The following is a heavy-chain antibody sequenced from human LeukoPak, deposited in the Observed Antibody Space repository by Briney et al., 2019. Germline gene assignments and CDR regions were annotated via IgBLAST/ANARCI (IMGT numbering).Heavy chain of an antibody. CDR2: ISYDGSNK. Sequence: GRSLRLSCAASGFTFSSYAMHWVRQAPGKGLEWVAVISYDGSNKYYADSVKGRFTISRDNSKNTLYLQMNSLRAEDTAVYYCARERGTEALDYWGQGTLVTVSS. CDR3: ARERGTEALDY. J-gene: IGHJ4*02. V-gene: IGHV3-30-3*01. CDR1: GFTFSSYA.